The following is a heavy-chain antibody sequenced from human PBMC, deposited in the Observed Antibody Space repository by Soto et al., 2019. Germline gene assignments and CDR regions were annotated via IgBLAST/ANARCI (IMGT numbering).Heavy chain of an antibody. CDR2: INPSGGST. V-gene: IGHV1-46*01. CDR3: ARDLYLTAMVTGFGY. J-gene: IGHJ4*02. D-gene: IGHD5-18*01. CDR1: GYTFTSDY. Sequence: ASVKVSCKASGYTFTSDYRHRVRQTPGQGLEWMGIINPSGGSTSYAQKFQGRVTMTRDTSTSTVYMELSSLRSEDTSVYYCARDLYLTAMVTGFGYLGQGTLVTGSS.